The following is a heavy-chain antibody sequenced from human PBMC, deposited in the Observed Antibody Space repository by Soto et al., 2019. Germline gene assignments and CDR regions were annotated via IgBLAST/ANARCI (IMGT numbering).Heavy chain of an antibody. CDR1: GFTFSSYA. CDR2: ISRSSCNI. V-gene: IGHV3-48*02. D-gene: IGHD6-19*01. J-gene: IGHJ5*02. Sequence: GGSLRLSCAASGFTFSSYAMSWVRQAPGKGLEWVSYISRSSCNIYYADSVKGRFTISRDNAKNSLYLQMNSLRDEDTAVYYCAREKAVTTSRRFDPWGQGTLVTVSS. CDR3: AREKAVTTSRRFDP.